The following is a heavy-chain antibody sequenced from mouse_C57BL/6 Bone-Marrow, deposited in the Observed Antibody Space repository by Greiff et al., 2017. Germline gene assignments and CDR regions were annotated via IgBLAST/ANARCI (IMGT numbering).Heavy chain of an antibody. V-gene: IGHV2-2*01. CDR2: IWSGGST. J-gene: IGHJ2*01. Sequence: VQRVESGPGLVQPSQSLSITCTVSGFSLTSYGVHWVRQSPGKGLEWLGVIWSGGSTDYNAAFISRLSISKDNSKSQVFFKMNSLQADDTAIYYCARNPLWLRQGYYLDYWGQGTTLTVSS. D-gene: IGHD2-2*01. CDR1: GFSLTSYG. CDR3: ARNPLWLRQGYYLDY.